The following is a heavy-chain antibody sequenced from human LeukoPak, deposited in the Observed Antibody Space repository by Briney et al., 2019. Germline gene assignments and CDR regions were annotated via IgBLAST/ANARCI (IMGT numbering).Heavy chain of an antibody. CDR2: IDWDDDK. V-gene: IGHV2-70*17. CDR3: ARTHTSSPFDY. D-gene: IGHD6-13*01. J-gene: IGHJ4*02. Sequence: SGPSLVNPTQTLTLTCTFSGFSLSTGGMCVSWIRQPQGKAMAWLARIDWDDDKFYRTSLKTRLTISIDSSNNQGAPTMNTTDPGDTATHYCARTHTSSPFDYWGEGTLVTV. CDR1: GFSLSTGGMC.